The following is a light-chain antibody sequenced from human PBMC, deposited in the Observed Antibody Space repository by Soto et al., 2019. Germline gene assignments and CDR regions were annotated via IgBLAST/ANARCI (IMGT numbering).Light chain of an antibody. CDR3: SSYTSESSLI. CDR1: MRDVGAYNL. V-gene: IGLV2-14*01. CDR2: EVR. Sequence: QSVLTQPASVSGSPGQSITISCAGTMRDVGAYNLVSWYQQHPGRAPQLIIYEVRNRPSGISFRFSGSKSGNTASLTISGLQAEDEADYYCSSYTSESSLIFGGGTKLIVL. J-gene: IGLJ2*01.